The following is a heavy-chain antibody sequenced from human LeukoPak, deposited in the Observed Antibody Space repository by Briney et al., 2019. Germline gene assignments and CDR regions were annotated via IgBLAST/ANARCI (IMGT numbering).Heavy chain of an antibody. D-gene: IGHD3-22*01. CDR3: ASGYYDSSGYSDY. CDR2: IIPIFGIA. Sequence: ASVKVSCKASGGTFSSYAISWVRQAPGQGLEWMGRIIPIFGIANYAQKFQGRVTITADKSTSTAYMELSSLRSEDTAVYYWASGYYDSSGYSDYWGQGTLVTVSS. CDR1: GGTFSSYA. J-gene: IGHJ4*02. V-gene: IGHV1-69*04.